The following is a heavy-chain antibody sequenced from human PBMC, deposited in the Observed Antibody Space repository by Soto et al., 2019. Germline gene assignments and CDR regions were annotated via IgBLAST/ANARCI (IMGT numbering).Heavy chain of an antibody. CDR1: GFTFSSYA. D-gene: IGHD2-2*01. CDR2: ISGSGSRI. J-gene: IGHJ6*04. V-gene: IGHV3-23*01. CDR3: VRDPDALDV. Sequence: PGGSLRLSCAASGFTFSSYAMSWVRQAPGKGLEWVADISGSGSRIYYADSVKGRFTISRDNSRNSMYLQMNSLRVDDTAVYYCVRDPDALDVWGEGTTVTVSS.